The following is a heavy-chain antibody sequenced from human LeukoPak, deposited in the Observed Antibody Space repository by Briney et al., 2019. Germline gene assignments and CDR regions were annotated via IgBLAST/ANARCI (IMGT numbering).Heavy chain of an antibody. CDR1: GFTFSSYG. Sequence: SGGSLRLSCAASGFTFSSYGMHWVRQAPGKGLEWVAFIRYDGSNKYCADSVKGRFTISRDNSKNTLYLQMNSLRAEDTAVYYCAKVDCSGGSCYFLDYWGQGTLVTVSS. J-gene: IGHJ4*02. CDR3: AKVDCSGGSCYFLDY. CDR2: IRYDGSNK. V-gene: IGHV3-30*02. D-gene: IGHD2-15*01.